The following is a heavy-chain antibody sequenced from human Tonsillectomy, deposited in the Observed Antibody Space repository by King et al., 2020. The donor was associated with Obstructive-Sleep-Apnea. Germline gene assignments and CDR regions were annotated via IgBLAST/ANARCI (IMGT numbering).Heavy chain of an antibody. CDR1: GFIFSNYA. CDR2: IWSDGSQK. Sequence: VQLVESGGGVVQPGRSLRLSCAASGFIFSNYAMHWLRQAPGKGLEWVAIIWSDGSQKFYADSVKGRFTMSRDNSKNTLYLEMNNLRAEDTAIYYCAREGRNGYNRLGGDYFDSWGQGTLVTVSS. D-gene: IGHD5-24*01. CDR3: AREGRNGYNRLGGDYFDS. V-gene: IGHV3-33*01. J-gene: IGHJ4*02.